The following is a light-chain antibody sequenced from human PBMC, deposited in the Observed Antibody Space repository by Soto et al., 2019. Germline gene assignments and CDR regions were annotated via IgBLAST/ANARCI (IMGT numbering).Light chain of an antibody. CDR3: QQRTNWRIT. CDR1: QSVSSS. J-gene: IGKJ5*01. Sequence: DIVLTKNPGTLSLSPGERATLSCRASQSVSSSLAWYQQKPGQSPRLLIYDTSNRATGIPARFSGSGSGTDFTLTISSLEPEDFAVYYCQQRTNWRITFGQGTRLE. CDR2: DTS. V-gene: IGKV3-11*01.